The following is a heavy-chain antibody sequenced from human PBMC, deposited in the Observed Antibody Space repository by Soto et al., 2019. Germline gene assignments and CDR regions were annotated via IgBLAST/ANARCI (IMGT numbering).Heavy chain of an antibody. Sequence: GESLKISCKGSGYSFTSYWISWVRQMPGKGLEWMGRIDPSDSYTNYSPSFQGHVTISADKSISTAYLQWSSLKASDTAMYYCAEGPHYYDSSGYDAFDIWGQGTMVTVSS. CDR1: GYSFTSYW. CDR2: IDPSDSYT. CDR3: AEGPHYYDSSGYDAFDI. J-gene: IGHJ3*02. V-gene: IGHV5-10-1*01. D-gene: IGHD3-22*01.